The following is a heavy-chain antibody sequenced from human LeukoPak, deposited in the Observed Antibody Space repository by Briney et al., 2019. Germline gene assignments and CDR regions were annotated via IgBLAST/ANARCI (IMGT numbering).Heavy chain of an antibody. CDR3: AKDMVRGVMGRLVDY. CDR1: GFTFDDYA. V-gene: IGHV3-43*02. CDR2: ISGDGGST. J-gene: IGHJ4*02. D-gene: IGHD3-10*01. Sequence: GGSLRLSCAASGFTFDDYAMHWVRQAPGKGLERVSLISGDGGSTYYADSVKGRFTISRDNSKNSLYLQMNSLRTEDTALYYCAKDMVRGVMGRLVDYWGQGTLVTVSS.